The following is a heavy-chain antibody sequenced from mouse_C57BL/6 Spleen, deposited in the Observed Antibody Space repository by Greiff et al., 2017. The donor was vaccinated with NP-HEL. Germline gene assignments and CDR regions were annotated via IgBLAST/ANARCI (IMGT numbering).Heavy chain of an antibody. Sequence: EVQLVESGGGLVKPGGSLKLSCAASGFTFSDYGMHWVRQAPEKGLEWVAYISSGSSTIYYADTVKGRFTISRDNAKNTLFLQMTSLRSEETAMYYCAKRGAFTTLVFDYWGQGTTLTVSS. CDR2: ISSGSSTI. J-gene: IGHJ2*01. CDR1: GFTFSDYG. CDR3: AKRGAFTTLVFDY. D-gene: IGHD1-1*01. V-gene: IGHV5-17*01.